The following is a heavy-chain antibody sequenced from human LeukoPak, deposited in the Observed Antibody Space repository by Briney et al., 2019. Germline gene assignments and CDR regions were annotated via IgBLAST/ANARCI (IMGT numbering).Heavy chain of an antibody. CDR2: IYYSGST. CDR1: GGSISSYY. V-gene: IGHV4-59*01. D-gene: IGHD6-19*01. J-gene: IGHJ4*02. Sequence: SETLSLTCTVSGGSISSYYWGWIRQPPGKGLEWIGYIYYSGSTNYNPSLKSRVTISVDTSKNQFSLKLSSVTAADTAVYYCAREYSSGWYYFDYWGQGTLVTVSS. CDR3: AREYSSGWYYFDY.